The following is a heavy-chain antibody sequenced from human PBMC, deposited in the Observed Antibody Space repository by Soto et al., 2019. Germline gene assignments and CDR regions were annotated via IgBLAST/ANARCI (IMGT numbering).Heavy chain of an antibody. J-gene: IGHJ6*02. Sequence: QVQLVQSGAEVKKPGSSVKVSCKASGGTFTRYTLTWVRQAPGQGLEWMGKIIPILDIPNYAQKFQDRLTISADKSTTTAYMELNSLKSEDTAVYYCASGYGDLTRGMDVWGQGTTVTVSS. D-gene: IGHD4-17*01. CDR2: IIPILDIP. CDR3: ASGYGDLTRGMDV. CDR1: GGTFTRYT. V-gene: IGHV1-69*02.